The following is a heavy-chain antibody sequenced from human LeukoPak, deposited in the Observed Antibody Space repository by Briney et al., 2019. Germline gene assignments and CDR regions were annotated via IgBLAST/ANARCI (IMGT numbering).Heavy chain of an antibody. V-gene: IGHV3-33*01. Sequence: PGGSLRLSCTASGFTFNSYGIHWVRQAPGKRLEWVTVIWSDGSNKYYADFVKGRFTISRDNSKNTLYLQMNSLRAEDTAVYHCARGAAAANPSYWYFDLWGRGTLVTVSS. J-gene: IGHJ2*01. D-gene: IGHD6-13*01. CDR2: IWSDGSNK. CDR3: ARGAAAANPSYWYFDL. CDR1: GFTFNSYG.